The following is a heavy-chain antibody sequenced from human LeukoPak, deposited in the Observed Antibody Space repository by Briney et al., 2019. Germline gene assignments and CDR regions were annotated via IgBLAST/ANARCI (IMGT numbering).Heavy chain of an antibody. CDR1: GFAFSFYA. D-gene: IGHD1-26*01. J-gene: IGHJ3*02. Sequence: PGGSLRLSCAASGFAFSFYAMSWLRQPPGKGLEWVSTINANSGTTSYADSVKGRFTISRDNSKNTLYLQMNSLRAEDTAVYYCAKSPFGGSSRSNAFDIWGQGTMVTVSS. CDR2: INANSGTT. CDR3: AKSPFGGSSRSNAFDI. V-gene: IGHV3-23*01.